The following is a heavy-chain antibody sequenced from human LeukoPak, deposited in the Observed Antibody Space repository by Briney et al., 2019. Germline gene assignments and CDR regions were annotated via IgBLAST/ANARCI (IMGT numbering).Heavy chain of an antibody. CDR2: ISGSGGST. V-gene: IGHV3-23*01. Sequence: PRGSLRLSCAASGFTFSSYTMHWVRQAPGKGLEWVSAISGSGGSTYYADSVKGRFTISRDNSKNTVYLQMNTLRAEDTAVYYCAKDYPLDYWGQGALVTVSS. CDR1: GFTFSSYT. CDR3: AKDYPLDY. J-gene: IGHJ4*02.